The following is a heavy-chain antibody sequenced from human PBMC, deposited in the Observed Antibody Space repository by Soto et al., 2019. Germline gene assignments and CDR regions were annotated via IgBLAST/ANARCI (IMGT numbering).Heavy chain of an antibody. CDR3: ARDAARYCSSTSCPYDY. CDR2: SSSSSSFI. Sequence: GGSLRLSCAASGFTFSSYSMNWVRQAPGKGLEWVSSSSSSSSFIYYADSVKGRFTISRDNAKNSLYLQMNSLIAEDTAVYYCARDAARYCSSTSCPYDYWGQGTLVTVSS. D-gene: IGHD2-2*01. V-gene: IGHV3-21*01. J-gene: IGHJ4*02. CDR1: GFTFSSYS.